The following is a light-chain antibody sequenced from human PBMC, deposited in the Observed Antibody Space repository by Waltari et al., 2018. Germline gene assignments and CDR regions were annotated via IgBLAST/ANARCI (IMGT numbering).Light chain of an antibody. V-gene: IGKV4-1*01. Sequence: DIVMTQSPDSLAVSLGERAPINCKSSQSVLYSSNNKDYLAGFQQKPGQPPKLLISWASTRESGVPDRFSGSGSGTDFTLTISSLQAEDVAVYYCQQYYSTVRTFGQGTKVEIK. CDR1: QSVLYSSNNKDY. J-gene: IGKJ1*01. CDR2: WAS. CDR3: QQYYSTVRT.